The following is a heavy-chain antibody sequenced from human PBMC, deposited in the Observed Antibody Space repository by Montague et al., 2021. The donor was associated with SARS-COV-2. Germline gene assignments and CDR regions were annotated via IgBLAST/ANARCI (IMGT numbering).Heavy chain of an antibody. Sequence: SLRLSCAASGFTFSSYEMNWVRQAPGKGLEWVSYISSSGSTIYYADSVKGRFTISRDNAKNSLYLQMNSLRAEDTAVYYCAGDLYYDSKGFDIWCQGTMVTVSS. J-gene: IGHJ3*02. D-gene: IGHD3-22*01. V-gene: IGHV3-48*03. CDR3: AGDLYYDSKGFDI. CDR2: ISSSGSTI. CDR1: GFTFSSYE.